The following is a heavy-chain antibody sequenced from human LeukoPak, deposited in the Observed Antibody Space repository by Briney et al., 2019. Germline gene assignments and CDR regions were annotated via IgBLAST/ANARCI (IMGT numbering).Heavy chain of an antibody. V-gene: IGHV4-59*01. CDR1: GGSISSYY. D-gene: IGHD3-10*01. CDR2: IYYSGST. Sequence: SETLSLTCTVSGGSISSYYWSWIRQPPGKGLEWIGYIYYSGSTTYHPSLKSRVTISVDTSKNQFSLKLSSVTAADTAVYYGARDLFGEYWGQGTLVTVSS. J-gene: IGHJ4*02. CDR3: ARDLFGEY.